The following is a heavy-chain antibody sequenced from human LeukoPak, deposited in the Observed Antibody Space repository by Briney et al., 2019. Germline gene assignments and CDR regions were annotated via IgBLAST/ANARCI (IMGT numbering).Heavy chain of an antibody. D-gene: IGHD3-22*01. J-gene: IGHJ4*02. Sequence: ASVKVSCKASGYTFTGYYMHWVRQAPGQGPEWMGRINPNSGGTNYAQKFQGRVTMTRDTSISTAYMELSRLRSDDTAVYYCARDRYYYDSSGYCDYWGQGTLVTVSS. CDR2: INPNSGGT. V-gene: IGHV1-2*06. CDR1: GYTFTGYY. CDR3: ARDRYYYDSSGYCDY.